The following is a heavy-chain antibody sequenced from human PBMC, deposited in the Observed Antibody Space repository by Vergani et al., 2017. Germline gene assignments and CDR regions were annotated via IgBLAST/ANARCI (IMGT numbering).Heavy chain of an antibody. CDR3: AREGDDFWTYYYYGMDV. J-gene: IGHJ6*02. V-gene: IGHV3-21*01. D-gene: IGHD3-3*01. CDR2: ISSSSRYI. Sequence: EVQLVESGGGLVKPGGSLRLSCAASGFTFSSYSMNWVRQAPGKGLEWVSSISSSSRYIYYADSVKGRFTISRDNAKKSLYLQMNSLRAEDTAVYYCAREGDDFWTYYYYGMDVWGQGTTVTVSS. CDR1: GFTFSSYS.